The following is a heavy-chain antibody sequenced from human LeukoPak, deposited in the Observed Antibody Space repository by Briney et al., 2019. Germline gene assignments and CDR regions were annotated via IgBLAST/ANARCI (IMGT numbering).Heavy chain of an antibody. J-gene: IGHJ4*02. D-gene: IGHD2-2*01. V-gene: IGHV1-2*06. CDR1: GFTFSSYG. CDR3: ARDYCSSTSCLFDY. Sequence: GGSLRLSCAASGFTFSSYGMHWVRQAPGQGLEWMGRINPNSGDTNYAQKFQGRVTMTRDTSISTAYMELSRLTSDDTAMYYCARDYCSSTSCLFDYWGQGTLVTVSS. CDR2: INPNSGDT.